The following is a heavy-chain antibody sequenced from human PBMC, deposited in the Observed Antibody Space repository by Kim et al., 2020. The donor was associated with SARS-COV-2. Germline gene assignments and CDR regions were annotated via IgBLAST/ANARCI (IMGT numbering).Heavy chain of an antibody. CDR1: GFTFSSYG. V-gene: IGHV3-30*18. CDR2: ISYDGSNK. D-gene: IGHD6-19*01. CDR3: AKDRDSSGWYVY. J-gene: IGHJ4*02. Sequence: GGSLRLSCAASGFTFSSYGMHWVRQAPGKGLEWVAVISYDGSNKYYADSVKGRFTISRDNSKNTLYLQMNSLRAEDTAVYYCAKDRDSSGWYVYWGQGTLVTVSS.